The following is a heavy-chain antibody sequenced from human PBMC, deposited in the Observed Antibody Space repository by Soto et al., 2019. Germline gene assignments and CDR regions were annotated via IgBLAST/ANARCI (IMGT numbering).Heavy chain of an antibody. Sequence: QVQLQESGPGLVRPSETLSLTCTVSGGSVSSYDWNWIRQSPGKGLEWIGYLYYSGSTIYNPSLKSRVTISVDMSKNQFSLKLTSVTAADTAVYYCARDDGRALDISGQGTMVAVSS. CDR3: ARDDGRALDI. J-gene: IGHJ3*02. CDR2: LYYSGST. CDR1: GGSVSSYD. V-gene: IGHV4-59*02.